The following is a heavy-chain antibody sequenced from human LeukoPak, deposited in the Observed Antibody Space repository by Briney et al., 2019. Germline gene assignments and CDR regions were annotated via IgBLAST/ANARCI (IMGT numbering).Heavy chain of an antibody. CDR3: ASLHGSGSLYNWFDP. CDR1: GGSISSGSYY. D-gene: IGHD3-10*01. V-gene: IGHV4-61*02. CDR2: IYTSGST. J-gene: IGHJ5*02. Sequence: SETLSLTCTVSGGSISSGSYYWSWIRQPAGKGLEWIGRIYTSGSTNYNPSLKSRVTISVDTSKNQFSLKLSPVTAADTAVYYCASLHGSGSLYNWFDPWGQGTLVTVSS.